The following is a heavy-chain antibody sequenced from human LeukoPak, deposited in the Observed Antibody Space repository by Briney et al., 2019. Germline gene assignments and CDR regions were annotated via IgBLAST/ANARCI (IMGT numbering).Heavy chain of an antibody. CDR3: ARGSTFGGVISDF. D-gene: IGHD3-16*02. J-gene: IGHJ4*02. CDR1: GFTFRSYA. Sequence: GGSLRLSCAASGFTFRSYAMSWVRQAPGKGLEWVSGISGSDGSTYYADSVKGRFTISGDNSKNTLYLQMNSLRVEDTGIYFCARGSTFGGVISDFWGQGTLVTVSS. CDR2: ISGSDGST. V-gene: IGHV3-23*01.